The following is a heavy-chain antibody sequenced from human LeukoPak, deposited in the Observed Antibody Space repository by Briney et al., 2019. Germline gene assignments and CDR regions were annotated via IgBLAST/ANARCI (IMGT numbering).Heavy chain of an antibody. CDR1: GFTFSDYA. CDR2: ISGSGSST. CDR3: AKDSSYSSSWYDY. V-gene: IGHV3-23*01. D-gene: IGHD6-13*01. Sequence: GGSLRLSCAASGFTFSDYAMNWVRQAPGKGLEWVSTISGSGSSTYYADSVKGRFTISRDNSKNTLYLQMNSLRGEDTAVYHCAKDSSYSSSWYDYWGQGTLVTVSS. J-gene: IGHJ4*02.